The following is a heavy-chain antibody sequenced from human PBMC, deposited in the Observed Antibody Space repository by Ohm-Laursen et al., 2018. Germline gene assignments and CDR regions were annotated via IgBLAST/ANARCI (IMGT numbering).Heavy chain of an antibody. CDR3: ARDGDGYLH. J-gene: IGHJ4*02. V-gene: IGHV3-7*01. D-gene: IGHD3-22*01. CDR1: GFNFRGDW. Sequence: SLRPSCSAPGFNFRGDWMSWVRQAPGKGPEWVANLNPGGSDKYYVDSVKGRFTISRDNSKNSLYLQMSSLTAEDTAVYFCARDGDGYLHWGQGTLVTVSS. CDR2: LNPGGSDK.